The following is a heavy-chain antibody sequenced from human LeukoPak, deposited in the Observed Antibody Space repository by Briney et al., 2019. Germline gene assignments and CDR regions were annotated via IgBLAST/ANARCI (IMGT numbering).Heavy chain of an antibody. J-gene: IGHJ5*02. V-gene: IGHV3-66*02. CDR3: AREYSSSYGANWFDP. D-gene: IGHD6-6*01. CDR2: IYSGGST. CDR1: GFTVSSNY. Sequence: PGGSLRLSCAASGFTVSSNYMSWVRQAPGKGLEWVSVIYSGGSTYYADSVKGRFTISRDNSKNTLYLQMNSLRAEGTAVYYCAREYSSSYGANWFDPWGQGTLVTVSS.